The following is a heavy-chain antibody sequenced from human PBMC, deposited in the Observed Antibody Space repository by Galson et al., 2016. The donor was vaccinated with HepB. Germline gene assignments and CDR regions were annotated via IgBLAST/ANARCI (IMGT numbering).Heavy chain of an antibody. CDR2: IIPLFGIA. J-gene: IGHJ4*02. D-gene: IGHD6-19*01. CDR1: GGPFISSA. Sequence: SVKVSCKASGGPFISSAFNWVRQAPGQGLEWMGGIIPLFGIANYAQKFQGRVTITADKSANTAYMELSSLRFDDTAVYHCARASSSGWFYFDFWGQGTLVTGSS. V-gene: IGHV1-69*10. CDR3: ARASSSGWFYFDF.